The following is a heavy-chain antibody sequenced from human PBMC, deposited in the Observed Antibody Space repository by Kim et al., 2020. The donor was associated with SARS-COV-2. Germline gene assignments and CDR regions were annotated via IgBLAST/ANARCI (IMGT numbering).Heavy chain of an antibody. J-gene: IGHJ6*02. CDR2: ISAYNGNT. D-gene: IGHD6-6*01. Sequence: ASVKVSCKASGYTFTSYGISWVRQAPGQGLEWMGWISAYNGNTNYAQKLQGRVTMTTDTSTSTAYMELRSLRSDDTAVYYCARAKQLVPFYYYYGMDVWGQGTTVTVSS. CDR3: ARAKQLVPFYYYYGMDV. V-gene: IGHV1-18*01. CDR1: GYTFTSYG.